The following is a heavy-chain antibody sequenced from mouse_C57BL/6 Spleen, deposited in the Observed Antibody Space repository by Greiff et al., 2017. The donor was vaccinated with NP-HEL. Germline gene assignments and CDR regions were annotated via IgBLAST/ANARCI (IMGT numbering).Heavy chain of an antibody. J-gene: IGHJ3*01. CDR3: AKRDYDEAY. D-gene: IGHD2-4*01. Sequence: EVQLQESGPGLVKPSQSLSLTCSVTGYSITSGYYWNWIRQFPGNKLEWMGYISYDGSNNYNPSLKNRISITRDTSKNQFFLKLNSVTTEDTATYYCAKRDYDEAYWGQGTLVTVSA. CDR2: ISYDGSN. CDR1: GYSITSGYY. V-gene: IGHV3-6*01.